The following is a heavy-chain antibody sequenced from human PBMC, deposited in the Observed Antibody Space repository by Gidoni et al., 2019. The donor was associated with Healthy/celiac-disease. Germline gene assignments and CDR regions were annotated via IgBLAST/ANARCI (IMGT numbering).Heavy chain of an antibody. D-gene: IGHD2-21*01. CDR1: GFPFSSYG. CDR2: ISYDGSNK. Sequence: QVQLVESGGGVVQPGRSLRLSCAASGFPFSSYGMHWVRQAPGKGLEWVAVISYDGSNKYYADSVKGRFTISRDNSKNTLYLQMNSLRAEDTAVYYCAKEFLVIANAFDYWGQGTLVTVSS. J-gene: IGHJ4*02. CDR3: AKEFLVIANAFDY. V-gene: IGHV3-30*18.